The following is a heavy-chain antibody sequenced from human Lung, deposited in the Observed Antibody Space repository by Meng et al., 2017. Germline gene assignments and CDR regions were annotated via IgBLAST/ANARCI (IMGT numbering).Heavy chain of an antibody. Sequence: QVQLPQWGAGLLEPSGTLYLACVVSGGSFSDYYWSWIRQPPGKGLEWIGEITHSGTTNYNPSLESRATISVDTSQNNLSLKLSSVTAADSAVYYCARGPTTMAHDFDYWGQGTLVTVSS. CDR1: GGSFSDYY. D-gene: IGHD4-11*01. J-gene: IGHJ4*02. CDR3: ARGPTTMAHDFDY. V-gene: IGHV4-34*01. CDR2: ITHSGTT.